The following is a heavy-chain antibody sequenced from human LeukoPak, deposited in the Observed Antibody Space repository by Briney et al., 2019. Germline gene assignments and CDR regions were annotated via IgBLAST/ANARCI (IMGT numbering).Heavy chain of an antibody. J-gene: IGHJ4*02. V-gene: IGHV3-73*01. Sequence: PGGSLRLSCAASGFTFSGSAILWVRQASGKGLECVGRIRSKANSYATSYAASVTGRFTISRDDSKNTAYLQMNSLKTEDTAVYYCTRLTEAPLDCTGGSCYSPLFDYWGQGTLVTVSS. CDR2: IRSKANSYAT. CDR1: GFTFSGSA. D-gene: IGHD2-15*01. CDR3: TRLTEAPLDCTGGSCYSPLFDY.